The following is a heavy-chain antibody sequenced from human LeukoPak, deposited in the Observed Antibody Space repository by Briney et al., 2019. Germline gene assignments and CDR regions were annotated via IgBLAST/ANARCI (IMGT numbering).Heavy chain of an antibody. CDR2: IYSGGST. CDR1: LFTVSSTY. J-gene: IGHJ3*02. V-gene: IGHV3-53*01. CDR3: ARGSGLASFDM. D-gene: IGHD3-3*01. Sequence: GGSLRLSCAAYLFTVSSTYMSWVPQAPGKVLEWVSVIYSGGSTYYADHVKGRFPIYRDNSENTLYLQMNSRIAEDTAVYYCARGSGLASFDMWGRGTMVSVSS.